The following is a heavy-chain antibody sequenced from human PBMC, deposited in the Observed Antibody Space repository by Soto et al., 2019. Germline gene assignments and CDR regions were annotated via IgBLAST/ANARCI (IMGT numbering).Heavy chain of an antibody. CDR2: IYPGDSDT. J-gene: IGHJ1*01. Sequence: GESLKISCKGSGYSFTTYWIGWVRQMPGKGLEWIGIIYPGDSDTRYSPSFQGQVTISADKSISTAYLQWSSLKASDTAMYYCTRRDDGTNWGSFHHWGRGTLVTVSS. CDR1: GYSFTTYW. D-gene: IGHD7-27*01. CDR3: TRRDDGTNWGSFHH. V-gene: IGHV5-51*01.